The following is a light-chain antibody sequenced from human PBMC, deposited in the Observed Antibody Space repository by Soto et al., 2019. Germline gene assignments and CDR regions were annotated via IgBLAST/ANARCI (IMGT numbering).Light chain of an antibody. CDR2: AAS. V-gene: IGKV1-39*01. CDR3: QQSYITPLT. Sequence: DIQMTQSPSSLSASVWDRVTITCXASQSISSSLSWYQQKPGKAPNLLIYAASSLQSGVPSRFSGSGSGPDFSLTISSLQPEDFATYYCQQSYITPLTFGGGTKVDIK. J-gene: IGKJ4*01. CDR1: QSISSS.